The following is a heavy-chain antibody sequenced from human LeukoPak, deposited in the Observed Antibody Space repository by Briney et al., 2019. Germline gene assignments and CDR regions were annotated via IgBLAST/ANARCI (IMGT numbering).Heavy chain of an antibody. CDR3: ARSITMVRGVIDY. J-gene: IGHJ4*02. CDR2: INPNSGGT. Sequence: ASVKVSCKASGYTFTGYYMHWVRQAPGPGLEWMGWINPNSGGTNYAQKFQGRVTMTRDTSISTAYMELSRLRSDDTAVYYCARSITMVRGVIDYWGQGTLVTVSS. CDR1: GYTFTGYY. V-gene: IGHV1-2*02. D-gene: IGHD3-10*01.